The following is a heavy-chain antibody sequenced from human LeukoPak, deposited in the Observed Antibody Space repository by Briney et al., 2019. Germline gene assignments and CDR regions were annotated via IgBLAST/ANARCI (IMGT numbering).Heavy chain of an antibody. J-gene: IGHJ3*02. CDR2: MNPNSGNT. Sequence: DSVKVSCKASGYTFTSYDINWVRQAPGQGLEWMGWMNPNSGNTGYAQKFQGRVTMTRNTSISSAYMELSSLRSEDTAVYYCARDYGSPWAFDIWGQGTMATVSS. CDR3: ARDYGSPWAFDI. D-gene: IGHD1-26*01. V-gene: IGHV1-8*01. CDR1: GYTFTSYD.